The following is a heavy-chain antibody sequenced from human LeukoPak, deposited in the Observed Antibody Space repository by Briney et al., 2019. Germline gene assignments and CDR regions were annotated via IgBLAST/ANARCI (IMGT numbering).Heavy chain of an antibody. CDR1: GYSFTIHD. Sequence: ASVTVSFKASGYSFTIHDINWVRQAPGQGLEWMGWMNPNSGNTGYAQKFQGRVTMTTDTSMKTAYIELSSLRSEDTAVYYCARAGRKYAFDYWGQGTLVTVSS. CDR3: ARAGRKYAFDY. CDR2: MNPNSGNT. J-gene: IGHJ4*02. V-gene: IGHV1-8*01.